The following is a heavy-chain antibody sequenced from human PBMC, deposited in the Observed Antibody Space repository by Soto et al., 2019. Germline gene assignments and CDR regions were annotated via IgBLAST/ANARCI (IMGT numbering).Heavy chain of an antibody. CDR3: GRESGETWDYEAS. V-gene: IGHV4-4*07. J-gene: IGHJ5*02. Sequence: SETLSLTCTVSGGSISSYRWSWIRQPAGKGLEWIGRLNTYGNTHYNPSLKSRVTVSVDTSRNQFFLTLRSVTAADTAVYHCGRESGETWDYEASWGQGTPVTVSS. D-gene: IGHD1-7*01. CDR2: LNTYGNT. CDR1: GGSISSYR.